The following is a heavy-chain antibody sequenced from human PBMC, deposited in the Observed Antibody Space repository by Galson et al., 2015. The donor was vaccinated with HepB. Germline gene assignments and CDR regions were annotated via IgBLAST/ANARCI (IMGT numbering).Heavy chain of an antibody. D-gene: IGHD2-2*01. Sequence: PALVKPTQTLTLTCTFSGFSLSTSGMCVNWIRQPPGKALEWLARIDWDDDKYYSTSLKTRLTISKDTSKNQVVLTMANMDTVDTATYYCAQIRTTSCKGDYWGQGTLVTVSS. CDR3: AQIRTTSCKGDY. CDR1: GFSLSTSGMC. V-gene: IGHV2-70*11. J-gene: IGHJ4*02. CDR2: IDWDDDK.